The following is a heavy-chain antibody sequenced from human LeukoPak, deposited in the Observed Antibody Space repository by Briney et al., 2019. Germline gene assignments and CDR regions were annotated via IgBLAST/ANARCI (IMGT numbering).Heavy chain of an antibody. J-gene: IGHJ4*02. D-gene: IGHD3-9*01. V-gene: IGHV1-2*02. Sequence: ASVKVSCKASGYTFTGYYMHWVRQAPGQGLEWMGWINPNSGGTNYAQKFQGRVTMTRDTSISTAYMELSRLRSDDTAVYYCTRGGDVLRYFDWLKFDYWGQGTLVTVSS. CDR1: GYTFTGYY. CDR3: TRGGDVLRYFDWLKFDY. CDR2: INPNSGGT.